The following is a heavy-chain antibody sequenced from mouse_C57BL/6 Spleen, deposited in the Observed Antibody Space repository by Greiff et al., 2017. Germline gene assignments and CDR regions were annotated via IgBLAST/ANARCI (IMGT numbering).Heavy chain of an antibody. V-gene: IGHV5-17*01. Sequence: EVQVEESGGGLVKPGASLKLSCAASGFTFSDYGMHWVRQAPEKGLEWVGYISSGSSTIYYADTVKGRFTISTDNAKNTLFLQMTSLRSEDTAMYYCAGRYDYGGDFDDGGQGTTLTVSS. CDR2: ISSGSSTI. CDR1: GFTFSDYG. J-gene: IGHJ2*01. CDR3: AGRYDYGGDFDD. D-gene: IGHD2-4*01.